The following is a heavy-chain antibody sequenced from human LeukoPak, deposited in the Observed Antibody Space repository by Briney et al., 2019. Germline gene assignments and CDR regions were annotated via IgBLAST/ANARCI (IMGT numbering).Heavy chain of an antibody. V-gene: IGHV3-43*01. CDR2: ITWDGGST. D-gene: IGHD3-10*01. J-gene: IGHJ4*02. Sequence: PGGSLTLSCAASGFTFDANTMHWVRQATGKGLEWVSLITWDGGSTFYADSVKGRFTISRDNSKNSLYLQMNSLRSEDTALYYCAKERERLISFGDSRVDYWGRGTLVTVSS. CDR1: GFTFDANT. CDR3: AKERERLISFGDSRVDY.